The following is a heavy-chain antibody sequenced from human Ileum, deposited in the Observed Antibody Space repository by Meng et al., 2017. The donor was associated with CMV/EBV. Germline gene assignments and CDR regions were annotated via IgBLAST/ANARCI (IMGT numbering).Heavy chain of an antibody. D-gene: IGHD2-21*01. V-gene: IGHV4-30-4*01. Sequence: SGGTVASGGSYWSWIRQPPGQGLQWLGQIYTGGSAYSHPSLKSRLSISLDTSKNQFSLSLRSVTAADTAVYYCASGSVIASAVSFDHWGQGTLVTVSS. J-gene: IGHJ4*02. CDR1: GGTVASGGSY. CDR3: ASGSVIASAVSFDH. CDR2: IYTGGSA.